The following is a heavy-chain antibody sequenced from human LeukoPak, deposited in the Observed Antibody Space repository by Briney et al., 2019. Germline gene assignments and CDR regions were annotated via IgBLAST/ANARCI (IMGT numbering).Heavy chain of an antibody. CDR3: ARDSFYGMDV. J-gene: IGHJ6*02. Sequence: SQTLSLTCTVSGGSISSGGYYWSWLRQHPGKGLEWIGSIYYSGSTYYNASLKSRVTISVDTSKNQFSLKLSSVTAADTAVYYCARDSFYGMDVWGQGTTVTVSS. CDR2: IYYSGST. CDR1: GGSISSGGYY. V-gene: IGHV4-31*03.